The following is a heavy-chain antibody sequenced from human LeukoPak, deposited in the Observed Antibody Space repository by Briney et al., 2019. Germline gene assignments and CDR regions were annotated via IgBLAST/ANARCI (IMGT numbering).Heavy chain of an antibody. V-gene: IGHV4-39*01. CDR2: IYYSGST. CDR1: GGSISSSSYY. CDR3: ARQPIHYYGSGPDI. D-gene: IGHD3-10*01. J-gene: IGHJ3*02. Sequence: PSETLSLTCTVSGGSISSSSYYWGWIRQPPGKGLEWIGSIYYSGSTYYNPSLKSRVTISVDTSKNQFSLKLSSVTAADTAVYYCARQPIHYYGSGPDIWGQGTMVTVSS.